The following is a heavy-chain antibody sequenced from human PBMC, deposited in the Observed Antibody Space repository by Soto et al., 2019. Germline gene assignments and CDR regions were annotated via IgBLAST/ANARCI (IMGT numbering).Heavy chain of an antibody. CDR2: IYPGDYET. J-gene: IGHJ4*02. Sequence: XESLKISCQCSGYTFANFWIAWVRQLPGKGLEWMGIIYPGDYETRYSPSFHGKVTISADRSIGTAYLQWSSLEASDSAFYFCARSPRSSPYFDYWGQEALVTVS. CDR3: ARSPRSSPYFDY. V-gene: IGHV5-51*01. D-gene: IGHD6-13*01. CDR1: GYTFANFW.